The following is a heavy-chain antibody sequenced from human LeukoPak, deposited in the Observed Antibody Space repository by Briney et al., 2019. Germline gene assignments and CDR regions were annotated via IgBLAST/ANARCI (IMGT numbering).Heavy chain of an antibody. CDR1: GGSISSGSYY. V-gene: IGHV4-61*02. D-gene: IGHD2/OR15-2a*01. CDR2: IYTSGST. J-gene: IGHJ4*02. Sequence: PSETLSLTCTVSGGSISSGSYYWSWIRQPAGKGLEWIGRIYTSGSTNYNPSLKSRVTISVDTSKNQFSLKLSSVTAADTAVYYCARTDSTLGFLDYWGQGTLVTVSS. CDR3: ARTDSTLGFLDY.